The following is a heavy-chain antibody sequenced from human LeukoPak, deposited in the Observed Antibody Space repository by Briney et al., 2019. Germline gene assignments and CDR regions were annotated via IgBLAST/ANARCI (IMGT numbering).Heavy chain of an antibody. CDR2: ISGSGGST. CDR1: GFTFSSYA. V-gene: IGHV3-23*01. Sequence: GGSLRLSCAASGFTFSSYAMSWVRQAPGKGLEWVSAISGSGGSTYYADSVKGRFTISRDNSKNTLYLQMNSLRAEDTAVYYCAKALMLINRGPTGSRFDPWGQGTLVTVSS. CDR3: AKALMLINRGPTGSRFDP. D-gene: IGHD1-1*01. J-gene: IGHJ5*02.